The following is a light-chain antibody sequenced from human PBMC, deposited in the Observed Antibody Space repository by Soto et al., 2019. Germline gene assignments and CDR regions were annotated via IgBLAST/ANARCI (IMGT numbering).Light chain of an antibody. CDR2: LEGSGSY. CDR1: SGHSSYI. V-gene: IGLV4-60*02. CDR3: GTWDSNIYVV. J-gene: IGLJ2*01. Sequence: QPVLTQSSSASASLGSSVKLTCTLNSGHSSYIITWHQQRPGKAPRFLMKLEGSGSYNKGSGIPDRFSGSSSGADRYLTISNLQFEDEADYYCGTWDSNIYVVFGGGTKLTVL.